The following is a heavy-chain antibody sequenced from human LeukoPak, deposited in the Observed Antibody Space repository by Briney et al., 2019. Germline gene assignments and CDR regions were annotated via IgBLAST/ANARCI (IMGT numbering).Heavy chain of an antibody. CDR1: GFTFSSYS. D-gene: IGHD4-11*01. Sequence: GGSLRLSCAASGFTFSSYSMNWVRQAPGKGLEWVSSISSSSSYIYYADSVKGRFTVSRDNAKNSLYLQMNSVRAKDTAIYYCARDNDYTNYYWGQGTLVTVSS. CDR3: ARDNDYTNYY. V-gene: IGHV3-21*06. CDR2: ISSSSSYI. J-gene: IGHJ4*02.